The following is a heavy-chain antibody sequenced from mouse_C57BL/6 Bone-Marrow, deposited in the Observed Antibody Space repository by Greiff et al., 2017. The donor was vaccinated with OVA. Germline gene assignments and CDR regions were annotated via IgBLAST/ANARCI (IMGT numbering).Heavy chain of an antibody. V-gene: IGHV1-81*01. CDR2: IYPRSGNT. D-gene: IGHD1-1*01. CDR1: GYTFTSYG. J-gene: IGHJ2*01. CDR3: AKGVITVVAMSY. Sequence: QVQLQQSGAELARPGASVKLSCKASGYTFTSYGISWVTQRTGQGLEWIGEIYPRSGNTFYNEKFKGKATLTAAKSSSTAYMELRSLSSEDTAVYFCAKGVITVVAMSYWGQGTTLTDSS.